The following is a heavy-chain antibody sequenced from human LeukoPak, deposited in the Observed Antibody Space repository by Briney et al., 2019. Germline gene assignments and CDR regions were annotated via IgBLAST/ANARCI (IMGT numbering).Heavy chain of an antibody. CDR3: ARPSPPGDGYNPPDH. CDR1: GFNFDNLA. Sequence: PGKSLTLSCVVSGFNFDNLAMHWVRQPLGKGLEWVAVISHDARTKYYADSMKGRITISRDNSKNTLFLQMNNLRTEDTAVYFCARPSPPGDGYNPPDHWGQGTLVTVSS. V-gene: IGHV3-30*04. D-gene: IGHD5-24*01. CDR2: ISHDARTK. J-gene: IGHJ5*02.